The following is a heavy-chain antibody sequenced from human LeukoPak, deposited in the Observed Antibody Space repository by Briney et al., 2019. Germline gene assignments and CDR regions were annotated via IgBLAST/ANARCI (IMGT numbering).Heavy chain of an antibody. V-gene: IGHV1-69*04. CDR3: ARASELGEWFGDLLYI. J-gene: IGHJ6*02. CDR2: IIPFLDTT. Sequence: GASVKVSCKASGYTFTNYGISWVRQAPGQGLEWLGRIIPFLDTTNYAHKFQGRVKITADKSTSTAYLELRSLRSEDTAIYYCARASELGEWFGDLLYIWGQGTTVTVSS. D-gene: IGHD3-10*01. CDR1: GYTFTNYG.